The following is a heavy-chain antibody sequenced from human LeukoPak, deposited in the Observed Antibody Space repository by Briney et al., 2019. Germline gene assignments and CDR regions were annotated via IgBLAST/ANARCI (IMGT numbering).Heavy chain of an antibody. J-gene: IGHJ2*01. V-gene: IGHV4-34*01. CDR2: INHSGST. D-gene: IGHD2-15*01. CDR1: GGSFSGYY. CDR3: ARGCSSDSTEHWYFDL. Sequence: SETLSLTCAVYGGSFSGYYWGWIRQPPGKGLEWIGEINHSGSTNYNPSLKSRVTISVDTSKNQFSLKLSSVTAADTAVYYCARGCSSDSTEHWYFDLWGRGTLVTVSS.